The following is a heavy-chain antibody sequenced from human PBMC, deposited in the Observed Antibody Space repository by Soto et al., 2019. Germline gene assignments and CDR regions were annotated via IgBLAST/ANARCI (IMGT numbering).Heavy chain of an antibody. J-gene: IGHJ3*02. CDR1: VYIFSDYW. D-gene: IGHD1-26*01. CDR2: IDPTDSYK. V-gene: IGHV5-10-1*01. CDR3: ARQKWAEALDI. Sequence: PGESLKISCKGSVYIFSDYWISWVRQEPGKGLGWLGRIDPTDSYKDYSPSSPGHVTMSVDKSIRTAYLEWSSLKASDSAMYYCARQKWAEALDIWGQGTMVTVSS.